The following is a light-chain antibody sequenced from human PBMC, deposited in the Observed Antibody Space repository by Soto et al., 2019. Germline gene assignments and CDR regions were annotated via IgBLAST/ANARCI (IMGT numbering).Light chain of an antibody. V-gene: IGLV4-69*01. CDR2: LNSDGSH. CDR1: SGHSSYA. CDR3: QTWGTGIRVV. Sequence: QLVLTQSPSASASLGASVKLTCTLSSGHSSYAIAWHQQQPEKGPRFLMKLNSDGSHNKGGGIPDRFSGSSSGTERYLTISSLQSEDEADYYCQTWGTGIRVVFGGGTKLTVL. J-gene: IGLJ2*01.